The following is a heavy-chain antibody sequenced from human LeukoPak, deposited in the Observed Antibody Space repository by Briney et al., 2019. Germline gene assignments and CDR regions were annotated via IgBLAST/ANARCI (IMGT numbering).Heavy chain of an antibody. V-gene: IGHV3-23*01. CDR1: GFTFNSHA. CDR2: IVGSGGSS. J-gene: IGHJ4*02. Sequence: GGSLRLSCVASGFTFNSHAMYWVRQAPGKGLEWISGIVGSGGSSYYAESVRGRFTISRDNSKNTVYMQMNSLRDEDTALYYCAKTTFGYSSGRSPGWPIDYWGQGTVVTVSS. D-gene: IGHD6-19*01. CDR3: AKTTFGYSSGRSPGWPIDY.